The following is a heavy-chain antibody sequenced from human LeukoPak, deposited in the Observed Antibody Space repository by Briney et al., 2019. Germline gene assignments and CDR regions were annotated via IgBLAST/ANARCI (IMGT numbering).Heavy chain of an antibody. CDR3: ARGLTAARRYCFDY. CDR1: GYTFTSYD. Sequence: GASVKVSCKASGYTFTSYDINWVRQATGQGLEWMGWMNPNSGNTGYAQKFQGKVTMTRNTSISTAYMELSSLRSEDTAVYYCARGLTAARRYCFDYWGQGTLVTVSS. J-gene: IGHJ4*02. D-gene: IGHD6-6*01. CDR2: MNPNSGNT. V-gene: IGHV1-8*01.